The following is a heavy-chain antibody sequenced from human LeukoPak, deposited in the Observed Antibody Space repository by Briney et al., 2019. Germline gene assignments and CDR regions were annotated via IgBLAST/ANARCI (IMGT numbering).Heavy chain of an antibody. V-gene: IGHV3-33*06. CDR1: GFTFSNFA. D-gene: IGHD2-2*01. J-gene: IGHJ3*01. CDR2: VWYDGTKK. CDR3: AKEPQP. Sequence: PGGSLRLSCAASGFTFSNFAMHWVRQAPGKGLEWVAIVWYDGTKKYYVDSVDGRFTISRDNSKNTLYLQMNSLRAEDTAVYYCAKEPQPWGQGTMVTVSA.